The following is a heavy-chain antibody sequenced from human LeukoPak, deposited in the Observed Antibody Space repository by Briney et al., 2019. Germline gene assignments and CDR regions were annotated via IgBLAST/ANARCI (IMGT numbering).Heavy chain of an antibody. CDR2: IKQDETEK. D-gene: IGHD3-22*01. CDR3: AKALGVVDKFDY. V-gene: IGHV3-7*03. CDR1: GFTFSNFW. Sequence: GESLKISCTASGFTFSNFWMGWVRQAPGKGLEWVANIKQDETEKFYLGSVKGRFTISRDNSKNTLYLQMNSLRAEDTAVYYCAKALGVVDKFDYWGQGTLVTVSS. J-gene: IGHJ4*02.